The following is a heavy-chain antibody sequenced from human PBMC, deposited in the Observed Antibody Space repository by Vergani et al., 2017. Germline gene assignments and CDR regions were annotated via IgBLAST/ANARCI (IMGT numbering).Heavy chain of an antibody. J-gene: IGHJ5*02. Sequence: EVQLLESGGDLVQPGGSLRLSCAASGFTFIMHAMSWVRQAPGKGLEWVSSISGNNDDVYYADSVKGRFTISRDNSKNTLYLQMNSLRAEDTAVYYCAKSNGAVAGTVAWFDPWGQGTLVTVSS. CDR2: ISGNNDDV. CDR1: GFTFIMHA. V-gene: IGHV3-23*01. D-gene: IGHD6-19*01. CDR3: AKSNGAVAGTVAWFDP.